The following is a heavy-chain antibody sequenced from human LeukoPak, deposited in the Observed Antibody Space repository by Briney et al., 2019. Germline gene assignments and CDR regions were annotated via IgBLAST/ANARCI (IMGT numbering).Heavy chain of an antibody. Sequence: PGGSLRLSCAASGFIFSSYAMSWVRQAPGRGLEWVSSLSGSGSTTYYADSVKGRFTISRDSSKNTLYLQMNSLRAEDTAVYYCAKDTRYYDSSGYYRLDYWGQGTLVTVSS. J-gene: IGHJ4*02. CDR1: GFIFSSYA. CDR2: LSGSGSTT. D-gene: IGHD3-22*01. CDR3: AKDTRYYDSSGYYRLDY. V-gene: IGHV3-23*01.